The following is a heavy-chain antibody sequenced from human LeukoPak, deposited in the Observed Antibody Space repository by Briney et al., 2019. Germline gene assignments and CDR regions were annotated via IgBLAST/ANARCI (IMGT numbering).Heavy chain of an antibody. J-gene: IGHJ3*02. CDR3: AKSQLRYWSGGSCFDAFDI. Sequence: GGSLRLSCAASGFTFSSYAMSWVRQAPGKGLEGVSAISCSGGSTYYADSVKGRFTISRDNSKNTLYLQMHSLRAEDTALYYCAKSQLRYWSGGSCFDAFDIWGQGTMVTVSS. CDR2: ISCSGGST. V-gene: IGHV3-23*01. D-gene: IGHD2-15*01. CDR1: GFTFSSYA.